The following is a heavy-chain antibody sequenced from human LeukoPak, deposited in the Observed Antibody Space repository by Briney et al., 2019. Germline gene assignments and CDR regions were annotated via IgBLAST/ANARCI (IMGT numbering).Heavy chain of an antibody. CDR2: IYYSGST. Sequence: SETLSLTCTASGGSITSYYWSWIRQPPGKGLEWVGYIYYSGSTNYNPSLESRVTISVDTSKNQFSLKLSSVTAADTAVYYCARDPSFTAGYFDYWGQGTLVTVSS. D-gene: IGHD3-16*01. V-gene: IGHV4-59*01. CDR3: ARDPSFTAGYFDY. CDR1: GGSITSYY. J-gene: IGHJ4*02.